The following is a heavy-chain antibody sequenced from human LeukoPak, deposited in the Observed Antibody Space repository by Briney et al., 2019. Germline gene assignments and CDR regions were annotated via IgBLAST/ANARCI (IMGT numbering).Heavy chain of an antibody. V-gene: IGHV3-23*01. CDR1: GFTFSSYA. Sequence: GGSLRLSCAASGFTFSSYATSWVRQAPGKGLEWVSAISGSGGSTYYADSVKGRFTISRDNSKNTLYLQMNSLRAEDTAVYYCAKVRSPIAAAAPGFDYWGQGTLVTVSS. CDR2: ISGSGGST. CDR3: AKVRSPIAAAAPGFDY. J-gene: IGHJ4*02. D-gene: IGHD6-13*01.